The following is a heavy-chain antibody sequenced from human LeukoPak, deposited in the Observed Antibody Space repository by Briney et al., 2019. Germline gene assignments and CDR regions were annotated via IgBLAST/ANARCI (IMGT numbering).Heavy chain of an antibody. CDR2: IYYSGST. J-gene: IGHJ4*02. CDR1: GGSISSGGYY. V-gene: IGHV4-31*03. Sequence: SETLSLTCTVSGGSISSGGYYWSWIRQHPGKGLEWIGYIYYSGSTYYNPSLKSRVTISVDTSKNQFSLKLSSVTAADTAVYYCARGKTLLLWFGESTSFDYWGQGTLVTVSS. D-gene: IGHD3-10*01. CDR3: ARGKTLLLWFGESTSFDY.